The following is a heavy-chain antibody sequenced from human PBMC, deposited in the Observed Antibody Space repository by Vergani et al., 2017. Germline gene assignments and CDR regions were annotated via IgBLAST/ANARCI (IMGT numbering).Heavy chain of an antibody. V-gene: IGHV7-4-1*02. D-gene: IGHD2-2*01. CDR2: INTNTGNA. CDR3: ARGIVVLPPAPLGY. Sequence: QVQLVQSGSELKKPGASVKVSCKASGYTLTTYAMNWVRQAPGQGLEWMGWINTNTGNATYAQGFTGRFVFSLGTSVTTAYLQISGLKAEDTAVYYCARGIVVLPPAPLGYWGQGTLVTVSS. CDR1: GYTLTTYA. J-gene: IGHJ4*02.